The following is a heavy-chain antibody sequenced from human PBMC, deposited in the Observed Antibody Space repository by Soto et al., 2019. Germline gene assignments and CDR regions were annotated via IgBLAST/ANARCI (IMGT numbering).Heavy chain of an antibody. V-gene: IGHV5-51*01. Sequence: PGESLKISCKGSGYSFTSYWIGWVRQMPGKGLEWMGIIYPGDSDTRYSPSFQGQVTISADKSISTAYLQWSSLKASDTAMYYRARQGYYGSGSYTVGYYYGMDVWGQGTTVTVSS. CDR1: GYSFTSYW. CDR2: IYPGDSDT. CDR3: ARQGYYGSGSYTVGYYYGMDV. D-gene: IGHD3-10*01. J-gene: IGHJ6*02.